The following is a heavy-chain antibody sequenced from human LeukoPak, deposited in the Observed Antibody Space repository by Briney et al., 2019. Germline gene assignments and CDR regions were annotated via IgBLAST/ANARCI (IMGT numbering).Heavy chain of an antibody. D-gene: IGHD3-10*01. CDR3: ARGEYYYGSALCYYGMDV. CDR1: GGSFSGYY. V-gene: IGHV4-34*01. CDR2: INHSGST. J-gene: IGHJ6*02. Sequence: SETLSLTCAVYGGSFSGYYWSWIRQPPGKGLEWIGEINHSGSTNYNPSLRSRVTISVDTSKNQFSLKLSSVTAADTAVYYCARGEYYYGSALCYYGMDVWGQGTTVTVSS.